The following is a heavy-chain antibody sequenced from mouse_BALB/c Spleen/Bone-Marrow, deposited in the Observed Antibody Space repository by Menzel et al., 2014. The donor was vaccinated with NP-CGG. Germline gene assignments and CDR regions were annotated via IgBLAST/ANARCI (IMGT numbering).Heavy chain of an antibody. Sequence: QVQLQQSGAELVKPGASVKMSCKASGYTFTSYDINWVKQRPGQGFEWIGWIYPGDGSTKYNEKFKGKATLTADKSSSTAYMQLSSLTSEDSAVYYCARSTGTWDYWGQGTTLTVSS. D-gene: IGHD4-1*02. J-gene: IGHJ2*01. CDR2: IYPGDGST. CDR1: GYTFTSYD. V-gene: IGHV1S56*01. CDR3: ARSTGTWDY.